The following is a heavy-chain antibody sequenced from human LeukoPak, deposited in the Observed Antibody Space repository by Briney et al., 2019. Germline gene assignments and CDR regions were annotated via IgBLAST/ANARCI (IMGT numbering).Heavy chain of an antibody. D-gene: IGHD1-26*01. V-gene: IGHV3-23*01. Sequence: GGSLRLSCTVSGFTFTSYSMNWVRQAPGKGLEWVSTISGGGGSTYYADSVKGRFTISRDNSKNTLYLQVNSLRAEDTAVYYCAKGGKWDVTPFDYWGQGTLVTVSS. CDR3: AKGGKWDVTPFDY. CDR1: GFTFTSYS. J-gene: IGHJ4*02. CDR2: ISGGGGST.